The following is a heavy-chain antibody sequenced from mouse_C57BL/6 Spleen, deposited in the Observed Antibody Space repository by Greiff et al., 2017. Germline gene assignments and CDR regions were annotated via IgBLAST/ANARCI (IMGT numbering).Heavy chain of an antibody. CDR3: ARAPITTVVPPYAMDY. Sequence: QVQLKESGAELVMSGASVKLSCKASGYTFTSYWMHWVKQRPGQGLEWIGEIDPSDSYTNYNQKFKGKSTLTVDKSSSTAYMQLSSLTSEDSAVYYGARAPITTVVPPYAMDYWGQGTSVTVSS. J-gene: IGHJ4*01. CDR2: IDPSDSYT. V-gene: IGHV1-69*01. D-gene: IGHD1-1*01. CDR1: GYTFTSYW.